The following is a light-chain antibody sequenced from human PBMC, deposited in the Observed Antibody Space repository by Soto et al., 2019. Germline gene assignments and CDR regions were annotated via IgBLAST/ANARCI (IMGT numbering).Light chain of an antibody. CDR2: GAS. Sequence: EVVLTQSPATLSLSPGERATLSCRASQTVNVNLAWHQQKPGQAPRLLIYGASTRAAGVPGRFTGSGSGTEFTLTISSLQSDDFAVYYCQQYNHWPPYTFGQGTKLEIK. V-gene: IGKV3-15*01. CDR1: QTVNVN. J-gene: IGKJ2*01. CDR3: QQYNHWPPYT.